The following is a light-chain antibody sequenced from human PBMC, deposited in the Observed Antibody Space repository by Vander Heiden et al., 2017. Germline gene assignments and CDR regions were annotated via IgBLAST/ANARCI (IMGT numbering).Light chain of an antibody. CDR2: RTS. Sequence: EIVLAQSPGTLSLSPGESATLSCRASHTVYGNYLAWYQQRPGQAPMLLIYRTSNRATGVPDRFSGSGSGTDFTLTISRLEPEDFAVYYCQHYGSASVTFGQGTKLEIK. J-gene: IGKJ2*01. V-gene: IGKV3-20*01. CDR1: HTVYGNY. CDR3: QHYGSASVT.